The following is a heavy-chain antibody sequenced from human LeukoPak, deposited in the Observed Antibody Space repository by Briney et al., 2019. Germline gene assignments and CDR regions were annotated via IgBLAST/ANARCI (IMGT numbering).Heavy chain of an antibody. J-gene: IGHJ5*02. CDR1: GYTFTGYY. CDR3: ARGTNWNYDNWFDP. V-gene: IGHV1-2*02. CDR2: INPNSGGT. D-gene: IGHD1-7*01. Sequence: GASVKVSCKASGYTFTGYYMHWVRQAPGQGLEWMGWINPNSGGTNYARKFQGRVTMTRDTSISTAYMELSRLRSDDTAVYYCARGTNWNYDNWFDPWGQGTLVTVSS.